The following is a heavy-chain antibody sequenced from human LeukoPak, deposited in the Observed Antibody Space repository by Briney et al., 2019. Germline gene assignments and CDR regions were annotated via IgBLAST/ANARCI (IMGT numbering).Heavy chain of an antibody. Sequence: PEASVKVSCKASGYTFTGYYMHWVRQAPGQGLEWMGRINPNSGGTNYAQKFQGRVTMTRDTSISTAYMELSRLRSDDTAVYNCARVASSYGSSPIDYWGQGTLGTVSS. D-gene: IGHD5-18*01. J-gene: IGHJ4*02. CDR2: INPNSGGT. CDR1: GYTFTGYY. CDR3: ARVASSYGSSPIDY. V-gene: IGHV1-2*06.